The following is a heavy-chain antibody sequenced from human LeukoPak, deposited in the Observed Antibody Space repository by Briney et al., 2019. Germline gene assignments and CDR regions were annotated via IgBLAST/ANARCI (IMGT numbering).Heavy chain of an antibody. J-gene: IGHJ6*02. Sequence: GGSLRLSCAASGSALSSHWMTWVRQVPGRGPEWVANVNRDGSETYYLDSVKGRFTISKDNAKNPLYLQMNSLRAEDTAVYYCARDPTYYDFWSGSKPGYYYGMDVWGQGTTVTVSS. D-gene: IGHD3-3*01. CDR2: VNRDGSET. CDR3: ARDPTYYDFWSGSKPGYYYGMDV. CDR1: GSALSSHW. V-gene: IGHV3-7*01.